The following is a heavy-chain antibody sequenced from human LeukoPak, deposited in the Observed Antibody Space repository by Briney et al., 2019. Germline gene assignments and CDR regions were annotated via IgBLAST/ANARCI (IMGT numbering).Heavy chain of an antibody. D-gene: IGHD2-2*01. CDR2: ISNSGLTI. CDR3: ARALYCSPTNCRNDAFDI. CDR1: GFTFSNYE. V-gene: IGHV3-48*03. Sequence: GGSLRLSCAASGFTFSNYEMNWVRQAPGKGLEWVSYISNSGLTIYYADSMKGRFTISRDNAKNSLYLQMSSLRVEDTAVYYCARALYCSPTNCRNDAFDIWGQGTMVTVSS. J-gene: IGHJ3*02.